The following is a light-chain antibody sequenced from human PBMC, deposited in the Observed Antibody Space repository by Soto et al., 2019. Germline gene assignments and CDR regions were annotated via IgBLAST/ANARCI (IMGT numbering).Light chain of an antibody. CDR2: EVS. J-gene: IGLJ2*01. Sequence: QSALTQPASVSGSTGQSITIPCTGTSNDIGSYNYVSWYQQHPGKAPKLLIYEVSNRPSGVSNRFSGSKSGNTASLTISGLHPEDEADYYCTSYTTISTLVFGGGTKLTVL. CDR1: SNDIGSYNY. V-gene: IGLV2-14*01. CDR3: TSYTTISTLV.